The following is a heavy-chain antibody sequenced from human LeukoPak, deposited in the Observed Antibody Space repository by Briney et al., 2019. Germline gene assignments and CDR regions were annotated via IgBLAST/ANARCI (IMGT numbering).Heavy chain of an antibody. CDR1: GFSFSGSA. V-gene: IGHV3-73*01. Sequence: GGSLKLSCAASGFSFSGSAMHWVRQASGKGLEWVGRIRNKANSHATAYAASVKGRFTISRDDSKNTAYLQMNSLKTEDTAVYYCTRQILSCSGGCYVDDWGQETLVTVSS. J-gene: IGHJ4*02. CDR3: TRQILSCSGGCYVDD. CDR2: IRNKANSHAT. D-gene: IGHD2-15*01.